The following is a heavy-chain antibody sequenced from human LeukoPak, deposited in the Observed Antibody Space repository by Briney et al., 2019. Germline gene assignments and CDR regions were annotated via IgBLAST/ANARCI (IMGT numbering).Heavy chain of an antibody. CDR1: GFTFSNYW. V-gene: IGHV3-7*01. CDR2: IKEDGSEK. CDR3: VRDPVPDFDY. D-gene: IGHD1-14*01. Sequence: GGSLRLSCAASGFTFSNYWMSWVRQAPGKGLEWVANIKEDGSEKYYVDSVEGRFTISRDNAKNSLYLQMNSLRGEDTAVYYCVRDPVPDFDYWGQGTLVTVSS. J-gene: IGHJ4*02.